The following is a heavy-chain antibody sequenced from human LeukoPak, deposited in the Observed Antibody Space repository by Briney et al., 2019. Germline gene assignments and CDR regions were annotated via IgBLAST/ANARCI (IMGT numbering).Heavy chain of an antibody. CDR2: INPNSGGT. CDR3: ARDRGDHTVSYFDF. J-gene: IGHJ4*02. D-gene: IGHD5/OR15-5a*01. Sequence: XWVRQAPGXGXXWMGRINPNSGGTNSIQKFQGRITMTRDTSISTAYMELSGLRSDDTAVYYCARDRGDHTVSYFDFWGQGTLVTVSS. V-gene: IGHV1-2*06.